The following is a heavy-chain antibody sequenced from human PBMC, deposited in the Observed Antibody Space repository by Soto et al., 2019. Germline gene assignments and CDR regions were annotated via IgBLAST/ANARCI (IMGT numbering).Heavy chain of an antibody. CDR3: ARCIQGHYYYGMDV. D-gene: IGHD5-18*01. CDR1: GYTFYSHS. CDR2: INGDYGNT. V-gene: IGHV1-18*01. Sequence: QAQLGQSGAEVKKPGASVKVSCKASGYTFYSHSISWVRQAPGQGLEWMGRINGDYGNTQYAQKFRGRVTITTDTSTTTVYMELTNLRSDDTAVYYCARCIQGHYYYGMDVWGQGATGTFS. J-gene: IGHJ6*02.